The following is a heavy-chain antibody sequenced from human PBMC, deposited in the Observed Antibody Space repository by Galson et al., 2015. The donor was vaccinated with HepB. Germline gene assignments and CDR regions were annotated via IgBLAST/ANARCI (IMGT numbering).Heavy chain of an antibody. CDR2: INPNSGGT. J-gene: IGHJ4*02. Sequence: SVKVSCKASGYTFTGYYMHWVRQAPGQGLEWMGWINPNSGGTNYAQKFQGRVTMTRDTSISTAYMELSRLRSDDTAVYYCAREVGGAVIYDYWGQGTLVTVSS. CDR1: GYTFTGYY. V-gene: IGHV1-2*02. CDR3: AREVGGAVIYDY. D-gene: IGHD3-3*01.